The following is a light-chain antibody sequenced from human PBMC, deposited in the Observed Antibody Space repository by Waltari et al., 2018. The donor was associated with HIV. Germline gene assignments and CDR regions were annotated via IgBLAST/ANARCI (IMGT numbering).Light chain of an antibody. Sequence: QSVLPQPPSVSEAPRQRVPISCSGSSSNVGYNGINWYQQLPGKAPKLLIYFDDLLSSGVSDRFAGSKSGTSASLAISGLQSEDEGDYYCAAWDDSLNGYVFGTGTKVTVL. J-gene: IGLJ1*01. CDR3: AAWDDSLNGYV. V-gene: IGLV1-36*01. CDR1: SSNVGYNG. CDR2: FDD.